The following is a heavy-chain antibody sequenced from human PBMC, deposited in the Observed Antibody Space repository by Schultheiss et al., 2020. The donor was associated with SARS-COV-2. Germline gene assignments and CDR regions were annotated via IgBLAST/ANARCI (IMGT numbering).Heavy chain of an antibody. Sequence: GGSLRLSCAASGFTLSSYSMNWVRQAPGKGLEWVSSISSRSSYIYYADSVKGRFTISRDNAKNSLYLQMNSLRAEDTAVYYCARTAATIKITFGGVIVFCDYWGQGTLVTVSS. D-gene: IGHD3-16*02. V-gene: IGHV3-21*01. J-gene: IGHJ4*02. CDR1: GFTLSSYS. CDR2: ISSRSSYI. CDR3: ARTAATIKITFGGVIVFCDY.